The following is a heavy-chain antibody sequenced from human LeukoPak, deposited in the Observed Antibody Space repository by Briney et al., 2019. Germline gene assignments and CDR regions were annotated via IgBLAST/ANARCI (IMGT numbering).Heavy chain of an antibody. CDR2: MNPNSGGT. CDR3: AGQKDPRPIDY. Sequence: ASVKVSCKASGYNFTGYHLHWVRQAPGQGLEWMGNMNPNSGGTNSAQKFQGRVTMTRDTSISTAYMELSELRSDDTAVYYCAGQKDPRPIDYWGQGTLITVSS. CDR1: GYNFTGYH. V-gene: IGHV1-2*02. J-gene: IGHJ4*02.